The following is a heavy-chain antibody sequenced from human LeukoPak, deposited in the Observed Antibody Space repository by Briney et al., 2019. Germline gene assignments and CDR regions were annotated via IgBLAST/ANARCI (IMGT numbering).Heavy chain of an antibody. V-gene: IGHV3-23*01. CDR1: GFTFSSYA. Sequence: GGSLRLSCAASGFTFSSYAMNWVRQAPGKGLEWVSAISGRGGSTYYADSVKGRFTISRDNSKNTLYLQMNSLRAEDTAVYYCAKVDYSDYVRRNAFDIWGQGTMVTVSS. J-gene: IGHJ3*02. CDR2: ISGRGGST. CDR3: AKVDYSDYVRRNAFDI. D-gene: IGHD4-11*01.